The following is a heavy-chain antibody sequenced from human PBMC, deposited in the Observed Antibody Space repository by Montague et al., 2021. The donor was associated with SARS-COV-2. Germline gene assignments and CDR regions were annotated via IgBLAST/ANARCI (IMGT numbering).Heavy chain of an antibody. Sequence: SETLSLTCTVSAGSISTNSYYWAWIRQPPGKGLEWIGSITYSGSTYFNPSLGSRLTMSVDTSKNHFSLKLSSVTAADTAVYYCARLWDFYGSCSYTNSGFDAWGQGTRVTVSS. CDR2: ITYSGST. CDR1: AGSISTNSYY. CDR3: ARLWDFYGSCSYTNSGFDA. J-gene: IGHJ5*02. V-gene: IGHV4-39*02. D-gene: IGHD3-10*01.